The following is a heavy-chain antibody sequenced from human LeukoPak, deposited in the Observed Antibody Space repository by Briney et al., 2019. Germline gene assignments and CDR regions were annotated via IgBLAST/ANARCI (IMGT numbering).Heavy chain of an antibody. CDR3: ARPDTTGYSRAGNGFDY. D-gene: IGHD6-13*01. V-gene: IGHV1-18*01. CDR1: GYTFTSYG. Sequence: ASVKVSCKASGYTFTSYGISWVRQAPGQGLEWMGWISANNGNTNYAQKLQGRVTMTTDTSTSTAYMELRSLRSDDTAVYYCARPDTTGYSRAGNGFDYWGQGTLVSASS. CDR2: ISANNGNT. J-gene: IGHJ4*02.